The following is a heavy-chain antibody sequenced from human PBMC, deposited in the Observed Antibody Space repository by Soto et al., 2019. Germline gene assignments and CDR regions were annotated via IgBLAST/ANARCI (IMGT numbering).Heavy chain of an antibody. CDR3: ATNHNRRDSTLDY. D-gene: IGHD2-21*01. CDR2: ISGSGGST. CDR1: GFTFSRYA. J-gene: IGHJ4*02. V-gene: IGHV3-23*01. Sequence: EVQLLESGGCLVQPGGSLRLSCAASGFTFSRYAMSWVRQAPGKGLEWVSAISGSGGSTYYADSVKGRFTISRDNSKNTLYLQMNSLRAEDTAVYYCATNHNRRDSTLDYWGQGTLVTVSS.